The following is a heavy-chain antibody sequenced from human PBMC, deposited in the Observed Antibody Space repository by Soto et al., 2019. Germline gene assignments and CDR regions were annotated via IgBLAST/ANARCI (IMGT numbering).Heavy chain of an antibody. V-gene: IGHV3-9*01. J-gene: IGHJ6*02. D-gene: IGHD1-26*01. CDR1: GFTFDDYA. CDR3: AKDGSGSYYYYGMDV. Sequence: EVQLVESGGGLVQPGRSLRLSCAASGFTFDDYAMHWVRQAPGKGLEWVSGISWNSGSIGYADSVKGRFTISRDNAKNSRYLQMKSLRAEDTALYYCAKDGSGSYYYYGMDVWGQGTTVTVSS. CDR2: ISWNSGSI.